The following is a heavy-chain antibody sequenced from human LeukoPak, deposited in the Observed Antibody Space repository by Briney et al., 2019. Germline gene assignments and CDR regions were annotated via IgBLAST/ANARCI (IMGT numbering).Heavy chain of an antibody. V-gene: IGHV3-64*01. CDR2: ITFNGVGT. Sequence: GGSLRLSCSASGFTFSGSLMEWVRQAPGRGLGCVLSITFNGVGTGDAHSVKGRFTTSRDNSKNTLYLHMGSLTAEDMAVYYCARRAGSSCYDIWGRGTLVTVSS. J-gene: IGHJ4*02. D-gene: IGHD5-12*01. CDR1: GFTFSGSL. CDR3: ARRAGSSCYDI.